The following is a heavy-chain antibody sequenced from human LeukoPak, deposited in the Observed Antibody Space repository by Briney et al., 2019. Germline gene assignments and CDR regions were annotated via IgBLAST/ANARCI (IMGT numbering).Heavy chain of an antibody. CDR3: ARGSGWYYMDGMDV. Sequence: PSETLSLTCTVSGGSISSYYWSWIRQPPGKGLEWIGYIYYSGSTNYNPSLKSRVTISVDTSKNRFSLKLSSVTAADTAVYYCARGSGWYYMDGMDVWGQGTTVTVSS. D-gene: IGHD6-19*01. J-gene: IGHJ6*02. V-gene: IGHV4-59*01. CDR2: IYYSGST. CDR1: GGSISSYY.